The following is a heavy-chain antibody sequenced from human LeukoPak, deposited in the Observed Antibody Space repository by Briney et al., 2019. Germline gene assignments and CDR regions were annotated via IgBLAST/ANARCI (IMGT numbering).Heavy chain of an antibody. CDR2: IKIDGSEE. V-gene: IGHV3-7*01. Sequence: GGSLRLSCAASGFTFSSHWMSWVRQAPGKGLEWVANIKIDGSEEYYVDSVKGRFIISRDNAKNSLWLQMNGLRAEDTAVYYCAREGSDWNYYYYMDVWGKGTTVTISS. J-gene: IGHJ6*03. D-gene: IGHD6-19*01. CDR1: GFTFSSHW. CDR3: AREGSDWNYYYYMDV.